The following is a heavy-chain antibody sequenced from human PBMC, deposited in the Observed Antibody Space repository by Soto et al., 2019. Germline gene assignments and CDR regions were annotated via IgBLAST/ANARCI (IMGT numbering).Heavy chain of an antibody. CDR3: ARGLRFLEWLLSDAQYYYYYGMDF. J-gene: IGHJ6*02. CDR2: INPSGGST. Sequence: ASVKVSCKASGYTFTSYYMHWVRQAPGQGLEWMGIINPSGGSTSYAQKFQGRVTMTRDTSTSTVYMELSSLRSEDTAVYYCARGLRFLEWLLSDAQYYYYYGMDFWGQGTTVTVSS. CDR1: GYTFTSYY. D-gene: IGHD3-3*01. V-gene: IGHV1-46*01.